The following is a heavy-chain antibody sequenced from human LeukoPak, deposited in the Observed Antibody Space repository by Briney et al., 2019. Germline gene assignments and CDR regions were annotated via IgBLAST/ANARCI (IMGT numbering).Heavy chain of an antibody. CDR3: AKDRCGGDCYSLDY. CDR1: GFTFSSYG. V-gene: IGHV3-33*06. D-gene: IGHD2-21*02. Sequence: PGRSLRLSCAASGFTFSSYGMHWVRQAPGKGLEWVAVIWYDGSNKYYADSVKGRFTISRDNSKNTLYLQMNSLRAEDTAVYYCAKDRCGGDCYSLDYWGQGTLVTVSS. CDR2: IWYDGSNK. J-gene: IGHJ4*02.